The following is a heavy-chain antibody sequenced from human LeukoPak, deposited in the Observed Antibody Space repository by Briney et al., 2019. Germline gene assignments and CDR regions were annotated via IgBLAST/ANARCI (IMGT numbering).Heavy chain of an antibody. J-gene: IGHJ3*02. V-gene: IGHV3-23*01. Sequence: PGGSLRLSCAASGFTFSSYAMSWVRQAPGKGLEWVSDISGSGGSTYYADSVKGRFTISRDNSKNTLYLQMNSLRAEDTAVYYCASQYCSSTSCYDAFDIWGQGTMVTVSS. CDR3: ASQYCSSTSCYDAFDI. CDR1: GFTFSSYA. CDR2: ISGSGGST. D-gene: IGHD2-2*01.